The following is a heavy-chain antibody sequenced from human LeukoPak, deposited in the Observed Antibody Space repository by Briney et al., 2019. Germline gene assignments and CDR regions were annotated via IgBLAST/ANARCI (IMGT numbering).Heavy chain of an antibody. CDR3: ARGLYCSSTSCYRVDY. V-gene: IGHV4-34*01. J-gene: IGHJ4*02. Sequence: PSETLSLTCAVYGGSFSGYYWSWIRQPPGKGLEWIGEINHSGSTNYNPSLKSRVTISVDTSKNQFSLKLSSVTAADTAVYYCARGLYCSSTSCYRVDYWGQGTLVTVSS. D-gene: IGHD2-2*01. CDR2: INHSGST. CDR1: GGSFSGYY.